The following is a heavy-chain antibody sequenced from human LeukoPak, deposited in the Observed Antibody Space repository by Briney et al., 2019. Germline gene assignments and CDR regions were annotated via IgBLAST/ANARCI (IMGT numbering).Heavy chain of an antibody. V-gene: IGHV1-8*01. J-gene: IGHJ6*03. D-gene: IGHD3-10*01. CDR2: MNPNSGNT. CDR1: GYTFTYYD. Sequence: ASVKVSCKASGYTFTYYDINWVRQATGQGLEWMGWMNPNSGNTGYAQKFQGRVTMTRNTSISTAYMELSSLRSEDTAVYYCARSSGEYYYYYYMDVWGKGTTVTVSS. CDR3: ARSSGEYYYYYYMDV.